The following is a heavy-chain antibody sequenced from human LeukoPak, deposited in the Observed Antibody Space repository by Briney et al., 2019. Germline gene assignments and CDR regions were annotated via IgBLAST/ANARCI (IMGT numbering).Heavy chain of an antibody. Sequence: SETLPPTCTVSGGSISTYYWSWIRQSPGKGLEWIAYIDYRGSTTYNPSLRSRVTISVDTSRNQFSLKLSSVTAADTAVYYCARSRSGYSYDHAAFEIWGQGTLVTVSS. J-gene: IGHJ3*02. CDR1: GGSISTYY. CDR3: ARSRSGYSYDHAAFEI. V-gene: IGHV4-59*01. D-gene: IGHD5-18*01. CDR2: IDYRGST.